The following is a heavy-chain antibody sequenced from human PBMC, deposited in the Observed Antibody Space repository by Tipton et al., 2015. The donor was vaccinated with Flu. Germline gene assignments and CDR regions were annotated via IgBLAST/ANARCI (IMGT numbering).Heavy chain of an antibody. Sequence: SLRLSCSTSGFTFSSYSMRWVRHTPGKGLEWVSTISAAATSTNYADSVKGRLTISRDNSKNILFLHMNSLRAEDTAVYYCAKGTITMNQGLVMPRLFDSWGQGTLVTVSS. CDR1: GFTFSSYS. D-gene: IGHD3-10*01. CDR2: ISAAATST. V-gene: IGHV3-23*01. CDR3: AKGTITMNQGLVMPRLFDS. J-gene: IGHJ4*02.